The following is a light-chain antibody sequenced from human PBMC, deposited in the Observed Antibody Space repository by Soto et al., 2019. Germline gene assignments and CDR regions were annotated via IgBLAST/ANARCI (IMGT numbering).Light chain of an antibody. V-gene: IGKV3-20*01. CDR1: QSVSSSY. Sequence: EIVLTQSPGTLSLSPGERATLSCRASQSVSSSYLAWYQQQPGQAPRLLIYGASSRATGIPDRFSGSGSGTDFTLTISRLEPEDFAVYYCQQYGSSFTFGSGTKVDIK. CDR3: QQYGSSFT. CDR2: GAS. J-gene: IGKJ3*01.